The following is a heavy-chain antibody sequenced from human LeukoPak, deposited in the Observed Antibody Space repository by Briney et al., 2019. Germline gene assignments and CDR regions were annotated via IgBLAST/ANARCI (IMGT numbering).Heavy chain of an antibody. V-gene: IGHV1-8*01. D-gene: IGHD2-15*01. Sequence: ASVKVSCKASGYSFTGYNINWVRQASGQGLEWMGWLNPHTGNTGYAQKFQGRVTMTRNTSINTVYMELNSLRFEDTAVFYCAREDWRSDFDSWGQGTPVTVSS. J-gene: IGHJ4*02. CDR2: LNPHTGNT. CDR1: GYSFTGYN. CDR3: AREDWRSDFDS.